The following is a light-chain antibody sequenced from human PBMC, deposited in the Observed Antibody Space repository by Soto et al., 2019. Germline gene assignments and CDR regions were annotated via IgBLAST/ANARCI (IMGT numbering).Light chain of an antibody. CDR2: DAS. J-gene: IGKJ5*01. Sequence: EIVLTQSPVTLSLSPGERATLSCRASQSISRYLAWYQHKPGQAHRLLIYDASNRATGIPGRFSGSGSGTDFTLTISSLEPEDSAVYYCQQRSNWPITCGQGTRLEIK. CDR3: QQRSNWPIT. V-gene: IGKV3-11*01. CDR1: QSISRY.